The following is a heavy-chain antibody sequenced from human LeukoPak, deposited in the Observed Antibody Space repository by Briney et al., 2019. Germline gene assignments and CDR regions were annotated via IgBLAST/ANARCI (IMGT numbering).Heavy chain of an antibody. V-gene: IGHV1-46*01. J-gene: IGHJ4*02. Sequence: ASVKVSCKASGYTFTSYYMHWVRQAPGQELEWMGIINPSGGSTSYAQKFQGRVTMTRDTSTSTVYMELSSLRSEDTAVYYCARDGGISSSWYGWHYWGQGTLVTVSS. D-gene: IGHD6-13*01. CDR1: GYTFTSYY. CDR2: INPSGGST. CDR3: ARDGGISSSWYGWHY.